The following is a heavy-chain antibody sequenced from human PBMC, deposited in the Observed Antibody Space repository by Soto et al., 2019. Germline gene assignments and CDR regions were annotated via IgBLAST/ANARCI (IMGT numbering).Heavy chain of an antibody. CDR3: AKDQWELRPGYFEY. CDR1: GFTFSRYA. J-gene: IGHJ4*02. D-gene: IGHD1-26*01. V-gene: IGHV3-23*01. Sequence: PVGSLRLSCAASGFTFSRYAMSWVRQAPGKGLEWVSGISGSGDYTYYADSVKGRFTISRDNSKNTLYLHMTTLRAEDTVAYYCAKDQWELRPGYFEYWGQGTLVTVSS. CDR2: ISGSGDYT.